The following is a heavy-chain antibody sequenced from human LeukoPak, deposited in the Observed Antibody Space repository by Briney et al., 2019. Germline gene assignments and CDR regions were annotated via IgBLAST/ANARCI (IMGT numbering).Heavy chain of an antibody. CDR1: GLSFSTYW. J-gene: IGHJ4*02. V-gene: IGHV3-7*04. CDR2: IKQDGSGK. D-gene: IGHD1-26*01. Sequence: PGGSLRLSCAASGLSFSTYWMSWIHRAPGKGLKWVANIKQDGSGKYYVDSVQGRFTISRDNAKNLLYLQMNSLRVDDTAVFYCARGGSGSYHEVTPYWGQGTLVTVSS. CDR3: ARGGSGSYHEVTPY.